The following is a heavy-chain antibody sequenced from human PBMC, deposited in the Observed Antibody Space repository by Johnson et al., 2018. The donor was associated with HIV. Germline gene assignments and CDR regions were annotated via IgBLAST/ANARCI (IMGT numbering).Heavy chain of an antibody. CDR1: GFTFSRYG. CDR3: ARGAVAAGLGAFDI. CDR2: ISNDGSNK. D-gene: IGHD6-19*01. Sequence: QVQLVESGGGVVQPGRSLRLSCAASGFTFSRYGIHWVRQAPGKGLEWVAVISNDGSNKYYADSVKGRFTISRDNSKNTLYLQMNSLRAEDTAVYYCARGAVAAGLGAFDIWGQGTMVTVSS. V-gene: IGHV3-30*03. J-gene: IGHJ3*02.